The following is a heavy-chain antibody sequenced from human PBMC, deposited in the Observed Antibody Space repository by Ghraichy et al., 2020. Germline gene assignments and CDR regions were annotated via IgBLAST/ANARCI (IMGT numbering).Heavy chain of an antibody. Sequence: SETLSLTCSVSGGSMSPFHWSWVRKSPGKGLEWIGNIFYTGTATYNSAPKSRVTISIDTSTNQFSLKLRSMTAADTAVYYCARVMASYCGGDCYSHYFAFWGQGTLVTASS. CDR3: ARVMASYCGGDCYSHYFAF. J-gene: IGHJ4*02. CDR2: IFYTGTA. CDR1: GGSMSPFH. D-gene: IGHD2-21*02. V-gene: IGHV4-59*01.